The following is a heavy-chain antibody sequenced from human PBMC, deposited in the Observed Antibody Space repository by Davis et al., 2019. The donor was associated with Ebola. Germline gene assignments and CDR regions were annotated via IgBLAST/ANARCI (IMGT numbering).Heavy chain of an antibody. D-gene: IGHD1-26*01. J-gene: IGHJ5*02. V-gene: IGHV3-74*01. CDR2: INSDGRST. CDR1: GFTFKSYW. Sequence: GESLKISCAASGFTFKSYWMHWVRQAPGKGLVWVSRINSDGRSTNYADSVKGRFTISRDNAKNTLYLQMNSLRVEDTAMYHCAKDGWEIHNWFDPWGQGTLVTVSS. CDR3: AKDGWEIHNWFDP.